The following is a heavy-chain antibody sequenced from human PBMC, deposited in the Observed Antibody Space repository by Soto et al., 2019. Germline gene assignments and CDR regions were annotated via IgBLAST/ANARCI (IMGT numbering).Heavy chain of an antibody. Sequence: GGSLRLSCAASGFTFSSYGMHWVRQAPGKGLEWVAVISYDGSNKYYADSVKGRFTISRDNSKNTLYLQMNSLRAEDTAVYYCAKPQSYSSSWAHYFDYWGQGTLVTVSS. D-gene: IGHD6-13*01. CDR1: GFTFSSYG. V-gene: IGHV3-30*18. CDR2: ISYDGSNK. J-gene: IGHJ4*02. CDR3: AKPQSYSSSWAHYFDY.